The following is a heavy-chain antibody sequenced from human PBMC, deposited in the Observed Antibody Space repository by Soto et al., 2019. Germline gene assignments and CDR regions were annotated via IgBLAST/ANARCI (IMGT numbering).Heavy chain of an antibody. V-gene: IGHV4-59*01. CDR1: GGSISNYY. CDR3: ARAPYTSSWNFDY. J-gene: IGHJ4*02. D-gene: IGHD6-13*01. Sequence: QVQLQESGPGLVKPSETLSLTCTVSGGSISNYYWSWIRLPPGKGLEWIGNIYYSGSTNYNPSRKSRVTISVDTSKNHFSLKLSSVSAADTAVYYCARAPYTSSWNFDYWGQGILVTVSS. CDR2: IYYSGST.